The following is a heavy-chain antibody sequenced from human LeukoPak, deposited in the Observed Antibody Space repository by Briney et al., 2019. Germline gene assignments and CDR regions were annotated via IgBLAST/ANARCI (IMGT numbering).Heavy chain of an antibody. J-gene: IGHJ4*02. D-gene: IGHD5-24*01. Sequence: SETLSLTCTVSGGSISSSSYYWGWIRQPPGKGLEWIGSIYYSGSAYYNPSLKSRVTISVDTSKNQFSLKLSSVTAADTAVYYCARDRPSGKRWLQSDKSPLDYWGQGTLVTVSS. CDR2: IYYSGSA. CDR3: ARDRPSGKRWLQSDKSPLDY. V-gene: IGHV4-39*02. CDR1: GGSISSSSYY.